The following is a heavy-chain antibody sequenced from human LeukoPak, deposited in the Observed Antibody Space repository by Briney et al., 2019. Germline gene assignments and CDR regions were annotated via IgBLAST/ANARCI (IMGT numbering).Heavy chain of an antibody. Sequence: SETLSLTCTVSGDSVSSGDYYWSWVRQPPGTGLEWIGYISYTGSTNYNPSLKSRVTISVDTSKNQFSLKLSSVTAADTAVYYCARGDTRTLDCSGGRCYSFSPGTIDYWGQGTLVTVSS. CDR1: GDSVSSGDYY. J-gene: IGHJ4*02. CDR3: ARGDTRTLDCSGGRCYSFSPGTIDY. V-gene: IGHV4-30-4*08. D-gene: IGHD2-15*01. CDR2: ISYTGST.